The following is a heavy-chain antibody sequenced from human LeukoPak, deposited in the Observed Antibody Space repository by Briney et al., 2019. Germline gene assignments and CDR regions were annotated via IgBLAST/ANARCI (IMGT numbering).Heavy chain of an antibody. Sequence: GGSLRLSCEASGFTFSGYGVHWVRQAPGKGLEWLAFIRYDGITKTYGDSVKGRFTISRDNSDNMLNLQMNSLRPEDTAVYFCAKEAGMAFDYWGQGSLVTVSS. V-gene: IGHV3-30*02. CDR2: IRYDGITK. D-gene: IGHD6-19*01. CDR1: GFTFSGYG. CDR3: AKEAGMAFDY. J-gene: IGHJ4*02.